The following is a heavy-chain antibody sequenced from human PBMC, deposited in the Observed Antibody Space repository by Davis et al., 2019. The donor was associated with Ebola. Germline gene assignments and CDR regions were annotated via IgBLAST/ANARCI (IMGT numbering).Heavy chain of an antibody. V-gene: IGHV4-30-4*02. Sequence: SETLSLTCTVSGGSVSSGDYYWSWIRQPPGKGLEWIGYIFYSGSTYYNPSLKSRVTVSLDTSNNQFSLKVNSVTAADTAVYYCARDRTAAKYDYWGQGTPVTVSS. CDR1: GGSVSSGDYY. D-gene: IGHD1-14*01. CDR3: ARDRTAAKYDY. J-gene: IGHJ4*02. CDR2: IFYSGST.